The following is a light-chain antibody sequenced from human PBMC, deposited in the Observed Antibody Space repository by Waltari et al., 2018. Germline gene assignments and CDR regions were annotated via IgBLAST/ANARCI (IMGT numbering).Light chain of an antibody. V-gene: IGKV3-20*01. CDR3: QHYVRLPAT. CDR2: NAT. Sequence: EILLTQSPGTLSLSPGERATLSYRASQSVTRALAWYQQKPGQAPRLLIYNATNMATGIPDRFSGSGSGTDFSLTISRLEPEDFAVYYCQHYVRLPATFGQGTKGEIK. J-gene: IGKJ1*01. CDR1: QSVTRAL.